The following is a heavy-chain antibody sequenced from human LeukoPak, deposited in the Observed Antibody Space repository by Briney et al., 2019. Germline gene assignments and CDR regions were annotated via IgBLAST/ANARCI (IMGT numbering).Heavy chain of an antibody. Sequence: PGGSLRLSCAASGFTFTSVWMHWFRQAPGRGLVWISRISTDGAVTGYADSVEGRFTISRDNAKNTLYLQMNSLRAEDTAVYYCARDRTTVTLFDNWGQGALVTVSS. D-gene: IGHD4-17*01. CDR3: ARDRTTVTLFDN. CDR1: GFTFTSVW. CDR2: ISTDGAVT. V-gene: IGHV3-74*01. J-gene: IGHJ4*02.